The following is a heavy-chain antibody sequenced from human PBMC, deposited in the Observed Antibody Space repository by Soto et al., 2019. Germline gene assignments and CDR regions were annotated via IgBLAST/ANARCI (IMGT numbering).Heavy chain of an antibody. J-gene: IGHJ4*02. Sequence: QVQLVQSGAEVKKPGASVKVSCKASGYTFTGYYMHWVRQAPGQGLEWMGWINPNSGGTNYAQKFQGWVTMTRDTSISTAYIELSRLRSDDTAVYYCARGTVRWELLHGIDYWGQGTLVTVSS. CDR1: GYTFTGYY. CDR2: INPNSGGT. D-gene: IGHD1-26*01. V-gene: IGHV1-2*04. CDR3: ARGTVRWELLHGIDY.